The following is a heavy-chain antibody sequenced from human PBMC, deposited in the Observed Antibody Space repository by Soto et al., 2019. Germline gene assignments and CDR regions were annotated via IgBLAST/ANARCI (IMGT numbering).Heavy chain of an antibody. CDR3: ARVPSPFDYYYAMDV. Sequence: QVQLRESGPGLVKPSQTLSLTCTVSGDSISSGNKYWSWIRQPPGKGLEWIGYIYSSGSTYYNPSLKSRLSISLHTSDNPFSLKFDSVTDADSAVYYCARVPSPFDYYYAMDVWGHGTTVTVSS. J-gene: IGHJ6*02. CDR2: IYSSGST. V-gene: IGHV4-30-4*01. CDR1: GDSISSGNKY. D-gene: IGHD3-16*01.